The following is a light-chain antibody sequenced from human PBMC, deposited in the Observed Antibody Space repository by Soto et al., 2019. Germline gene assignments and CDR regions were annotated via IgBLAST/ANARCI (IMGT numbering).Light chain of an antibody. J-gene: IGKJ2*01. CDR2: KVS. V-gene: IGKV2-30*01. Sequence: DVVMTQSPLSLPVTLGQPASISCRSSQSLVYSDGNTYFSWFQQRPGQSPRRLIYKVSNRDSGVPDRFSGSGSGTHFTLEISRVEAEDVGLFYCMQGTHWPHTFGQGTNLEIK. CDR1: QSLVYSDGNTY. CDR3: MQGTHWPHT.